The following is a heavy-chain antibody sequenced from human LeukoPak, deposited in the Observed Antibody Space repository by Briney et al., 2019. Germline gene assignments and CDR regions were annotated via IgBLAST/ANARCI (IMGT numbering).Heavy chain of an antibody. CDR2: INHSGST. V-gene: IGHV4-34*01. CDR3: ATPMTYSSGWYYFDY. Sequence: SETLSLTCAVYGGSFSGYYWSWIRQPPGKGLEWIGEINHSGSTNYNPSLKSRVTISVDTSKNQFSLKLSSVTAADTAVYYCATPMTYSSGWYYFDYWGQGTLVTVSS. D-gene: IGHD6-19*01. CDR1: GGSFSGYY. J-gene: IGHJ4*02.